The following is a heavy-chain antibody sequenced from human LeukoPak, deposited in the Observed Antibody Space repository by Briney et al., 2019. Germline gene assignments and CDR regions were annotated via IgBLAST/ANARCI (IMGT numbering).Heavy chain of an antibody. D-gene: IGHD6-13*01. CDR3: AKGGSSRPRETDY. Sequence: LPGGSLRLSCAASGFTFSSYEMNWVRQAPGKGLEWVSAISGSGGSTYYADSVKGRFTISRDNSKNTLYLQMNSLRAEDTAVYYCAKGGSSRPRETDYWGQGTLVTVSS. J-gene: IGHJ4*02. CDR2: ISGSGGST. V-gene: IGHV3-23*01. CDR1: GFTFSSYE.